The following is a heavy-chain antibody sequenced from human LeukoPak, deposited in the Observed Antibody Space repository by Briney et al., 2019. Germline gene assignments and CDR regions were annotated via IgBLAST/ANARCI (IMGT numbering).Heavy chain of an antibody. CDR1: GFTFSSSD. CDR3: ARDAVQQLTWYYYYYMDV. V-gene: IGHV3-23*01. CDR2: ISGSGGNT. D-gene: IGHD6-6*01. Sequence: GGSLRLSCAPSGFTFSSSDMSWVRQAPGKGLEWVSSISGSGGNTYYADSVKGRFTISRDNSKNTLYLQMNSLRAEDTAVYYCARDAVQQLTWYYYYYMDVWGKGTTVTVSS. J-gene: IGHJ6*03.